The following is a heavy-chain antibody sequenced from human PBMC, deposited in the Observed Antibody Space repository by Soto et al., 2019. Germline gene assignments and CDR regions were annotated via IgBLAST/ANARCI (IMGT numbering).Heavy chain of an antibody. CDR2: ISGSGGST. J-gene: IGHJ3*02. D-gene: IGHD2-8*01. V-gene: IGHV3-23*01. Sequence: EVQLLESGGGLVQPGGSLRLSCAASGFTFSSYAMSWVRQAPGKGLEWVSAISGSGGSTYYADSVKGRFTISRDNSKNTLYLQMNSLRAEDTAVYYCAKELIVLRVYALDDAFDIWGQGTMVTVSS. CDR1: GFTFSSYA. CDR3: AKELIVLRVYALDDAFDI.